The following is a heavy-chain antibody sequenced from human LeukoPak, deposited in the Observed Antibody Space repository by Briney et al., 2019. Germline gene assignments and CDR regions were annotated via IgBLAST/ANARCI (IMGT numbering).Heavy chain of an antibody. V-gene: IGHV1-24*01. Sequence: ASVKVSCKVSGYTLTELSMHWVRQAPGKGLEWMGGFDPEDGETIYAQKFQGRVTMTEGTSTDTAYMELSSLRSEDTAVYYCATVPLGVVVTLRAFDIWGQGTMVTVSS. J-gene: IGHJ3*02. CDR1: GYTLTELS. CDR3: ATVPLGVVVTLRAFDI. CDR2: FDPEDGET. D-gene: IGHD2-21*02.